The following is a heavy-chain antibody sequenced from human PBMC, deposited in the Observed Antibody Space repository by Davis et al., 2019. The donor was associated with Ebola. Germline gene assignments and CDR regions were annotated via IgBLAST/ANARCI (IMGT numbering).Heavy chain of an antibody. CDR3: AREGDIFGEFDP. Sequence: SETLSLTCTVSGASISTYQWSWIRQPPGQGLEWIGYVYNIGSSNFNPSLRSRVTISVDTSKNQLSLELSSVTAADTAVYYCAREGDIFGEFDPWGQGTLVTVSS. J-gene: IGHJ5*02. CDR2: VYNIGSS. CDR1: GASISTYQ. D-gene: IGHD3-9*01. V-gene: IGHV4-59*01.